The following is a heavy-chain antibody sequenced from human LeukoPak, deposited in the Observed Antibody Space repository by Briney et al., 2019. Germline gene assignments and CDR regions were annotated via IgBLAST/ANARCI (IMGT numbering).Heavy chain of an antibody. CDR2: VYYTGNA. Sequence: SETLSLTCAVSGDSISNHIYYWDWIRQTPGKGLEWIGAVYYTGNAYYNPSFKSRVTISVDTSDNRFSLHLSYVYAADTAIYYCARLRALSGHRGAFDIWGQGTLVTVSS. D-gene: IGHD5/OR15-5a*01. J-gene: IGHJ3*02. V-gene: IGHV4-39*02. CDR3: ARLRALSGHRGAFDI. CDR1: GDSISNHIYY.